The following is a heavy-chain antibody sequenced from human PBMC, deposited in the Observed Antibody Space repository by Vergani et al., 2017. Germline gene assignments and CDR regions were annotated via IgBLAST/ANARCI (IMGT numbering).Heavy chain of an antibody. D-gene: IGHD2-15*01. CDR2: IDPSDSYT. V-gene: IGHV5-10-1*03. CDR1: GYSFTSYW. CDR3: VRQMGRCWVVVVGGGGAFDI. Sequence: EVQLVQSGAEVKKPGESLRISCKGSGYSFTSYWISWVRQLPGKGLEWMGRIDPSDSYTNYSPSFQGHVTISADKSISTAYLQWSSLKASATAMYYCVRQMGRCWVVVVGGGGAFDIWGQGTMVTVSS. J-gene: IGHJ3*02.